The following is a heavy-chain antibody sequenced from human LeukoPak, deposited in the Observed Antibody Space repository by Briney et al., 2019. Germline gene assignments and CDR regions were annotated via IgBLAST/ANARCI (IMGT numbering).Heavy chain of an antibody. CDR2: ISGSGGST. J-gene: IGHJ4*02. Sequence: GGSLRLSCAASGFTFSSYGMSWVRQAPGKGLEWVSVISGSGGSTYYADSVKGRFTISRDNSKNTLYLQMNSLRADDTAVYYCATRSGSYFAYWAREPWSPSPQ. D-gene: IGHD1-26*01. CDR1: GFTFSSYG. CDR3: ATRSGSYFAY. V-gene: IGHV3-23*01.